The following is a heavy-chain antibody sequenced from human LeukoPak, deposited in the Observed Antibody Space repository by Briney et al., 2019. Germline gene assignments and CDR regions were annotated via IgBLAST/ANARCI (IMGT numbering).Heavy chain of an antibody. J-gene: IGHJ4*02. Sequence: PSETLSLTCTVSGGSISSSSYYWSWIRQPPGKGLEWIGYIYYRGSTNYNPSLKSRVTISVDTSKNQFSLKLSSVTAAGTAVYYCARVGYYYDSSGYYYFDYWGQGTLVTVSS. D-gene: IGHD3-22*01. V-gene: IGHV4-61*01. CDR3: ARVGYYYDSSGYYYFDY. CDR2: IYYRGST. CDR1: GGSISSSSYY.